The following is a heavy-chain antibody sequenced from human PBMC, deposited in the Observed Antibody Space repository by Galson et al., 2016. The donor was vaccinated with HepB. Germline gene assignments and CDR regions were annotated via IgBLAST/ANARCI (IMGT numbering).Heavy chain of an antibody. J-gene: IGHJ6*03. CDR1: GFSFSDYY. Sequence: SLRLSCAASGFSFSDYYMKWIRQAPGKGLEWVSYISSSSTYTNYADSVKGRFTISRDNAKNSLYLQMNSLRAEDTAVNYCARVVVPTTPIPYYYYYMDVWGKGTTVTVSS. D-gene: IGHD5-12*01. CDR3: ARVVVPTTPIPYYYYYMDV. V-gene: IGHV3-11*06. CDR2: ISSSSTYT.